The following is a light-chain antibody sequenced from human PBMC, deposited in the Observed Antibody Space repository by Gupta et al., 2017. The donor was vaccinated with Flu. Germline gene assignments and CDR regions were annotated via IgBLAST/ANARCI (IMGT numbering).Light chain of an antibody. CDR3: QQENKWPPV. J-gene: IGKJ1*01. CDR2: GAS. Sequence: EIVMTQSPATLSVSPGERATLSCRASQSVSSNLAWYQQKPGQAPRLLIYGASTRATGIPARFSGSGSETEFTLTISSLQSEDFAVYYCQQENKWPPVFGQGTKVEIK. CDR1: QSVSSN. V-gene: IGKV3D-15*01.